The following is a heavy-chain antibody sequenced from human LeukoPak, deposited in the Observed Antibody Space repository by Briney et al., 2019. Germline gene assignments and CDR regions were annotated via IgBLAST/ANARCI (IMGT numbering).Heavy chain of an antibody. Sequence: PGGSLRLSCGASGFTFSSYWMSWVRQAPGKGLEWVANIKQDGSEKYYVDSVKGRFTISRDNAKNSLYLQMNSLRAEDTAVYYCARDGPNIVLMVYALYYYYYGMDVWGQGTTVTVSS. CDR1: GFTFSSYW. CDR2: IKQDGSEK. CDR3: ARDGPNIVLMVYALYYYYYGMDV. D-gene: IGHD2-8*01. J-gene: IGHJ6*02. V-gene: IGHV3-7*01.